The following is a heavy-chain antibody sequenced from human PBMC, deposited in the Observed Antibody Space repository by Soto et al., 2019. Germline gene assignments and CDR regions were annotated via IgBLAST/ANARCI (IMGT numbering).Heavy chain of an antibody. CDR1: GGSISIDDYY. Sequence: SETLSLTCTVSGGSISIDDYYWTCIRQPPGEGLEWIGYIYYTGRTSSTPSLESRITISIDTSKNQFSLNLNSVSAADTAVYYCAREGSSSPEYFDFWGPGTLVTVSS. CDR2: IYYTGRT. J-gene: IGHJ4*02. CDR3: AREGSSSPEYFDF. V-gene: IGHV4-30-4*01. D-gene: IGHD2-15*01.